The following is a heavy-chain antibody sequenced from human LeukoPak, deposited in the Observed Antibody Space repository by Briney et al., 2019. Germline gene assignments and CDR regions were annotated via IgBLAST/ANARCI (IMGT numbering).Heavy chain of an antibody. CDR2: ISAYNGNT. J-gene: IGHJ5*02. CDR3: AREVTIFGVVTHYNWFDT. V-gene: IGHV1-18*01. CDR1: GYTFTSYG. Sequence: ASVKVSCKASGYTFTSYGISWVRQAPGQGLEWMGWISAYNGNTNYAQKLQGRVTMTTDTSTSTAYMELRSLRSDDTAVYYCAREVTIFGVVTHYNWFDTWGQGTLVTVSS. D-gene: IGHD3-3*01.